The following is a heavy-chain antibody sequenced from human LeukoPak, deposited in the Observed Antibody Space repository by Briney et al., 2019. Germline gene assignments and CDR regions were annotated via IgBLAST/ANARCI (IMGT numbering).Heavy chain of an antibody. CDR2: IYLSGST. Sequence: SETLSLTCTVSGGSVSSYFWSWVRQPPGKGLEWIGYIYLSGSTNYSPSLESRVAISIDTSKNQFSLILNSVTAADTAVYYCARQEMATAPYFDYWGQGILVTVSS. CDR3: ARQEMATAPYFDY. D-gene: IGHD5-24*01. CDR1: GGSVSSYF. V-gene: IGHV4-59*08. J-gene: IGHJ4*02.